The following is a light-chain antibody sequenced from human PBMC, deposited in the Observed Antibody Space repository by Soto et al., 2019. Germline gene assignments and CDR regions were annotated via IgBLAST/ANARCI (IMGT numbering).Light chain of an antibody. J-gene: IGLJ2*01. CDR1: SGSVSTSYY. Sequence: QAVVTQEPSFSVSPGGTVTLTCGLSSGSVSTSYYPSWYQQTPGQAPRTLIYSTNTRSSGVPDRFSGSILGNKAALTITGAHADDESDYYCVLYMGSGIAVFGGGTKLTV. CDR3: VLYMGSGIAV. V-gene: IGLV8-61*01. CDR2: STN.